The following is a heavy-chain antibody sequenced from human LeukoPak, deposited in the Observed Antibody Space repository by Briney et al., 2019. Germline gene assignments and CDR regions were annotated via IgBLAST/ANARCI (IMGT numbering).Heavy chain of an antibody. V-gene: IGHV3-23*01. Sequence: GGSLRLSCAASGFSFSSYGMSWVRQGPGKGLEWVSTITGSGGNTDYADFVKGRFTISRDNSKNTLYLQMHSLRAEDTAVYYCAVDWYDSSGYGTFDYWGQGTLVTVSS. D-gene: IGHD3-22*01. CDR2: ITGSGGNT. J-gene: IGHJ4*02. CDR1: GFSFSSYG. CDR3: AVDWYDSSGYGTFDY.